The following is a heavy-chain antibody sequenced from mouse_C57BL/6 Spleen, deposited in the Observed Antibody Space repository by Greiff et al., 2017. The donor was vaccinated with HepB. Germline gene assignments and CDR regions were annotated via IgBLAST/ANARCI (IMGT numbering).Heavy chain of an antibody. CDR3: ARDEGYGNSFDY. V-gene: IGHV5-4*01. Sequence: EVKVVESGGGLVKPGGSLKLSCAASGFTFSSYAMSWVRQTPEKRLEWVATISDGGSYTYYPDNVKGRFTISRDNAKNNLYLQMSHLKSEDTAMYYCARDEGYGNSFDYWGQGTTLTVSS. CDR2: ISDGGSYT. J-gene: IGHJ2*01. CDR1: GFTFSSYA. D-gene: IGHD2-1*01.